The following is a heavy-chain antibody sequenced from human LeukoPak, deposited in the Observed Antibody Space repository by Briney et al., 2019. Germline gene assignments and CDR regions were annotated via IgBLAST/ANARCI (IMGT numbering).Heavy chain of an antibody. CDR3: AKDSSRGGNFDY. CDR2: ISGSGGST. J-gene: IGHJ4*02. D-gene: IGHD2-15*01. V-gene: IGHV3-23*01. CDR1: GFTFSSYA. Sequence: GGSLRLSCAASGFTFSSYAMSWVRQAPGKGLEWVSAISGSGGSTYYADSVKGRFIISRDNSKNTLYLQMNSLRAEDTAVYYCAKDSSRGGNFDYWGQGTLVTVSS.